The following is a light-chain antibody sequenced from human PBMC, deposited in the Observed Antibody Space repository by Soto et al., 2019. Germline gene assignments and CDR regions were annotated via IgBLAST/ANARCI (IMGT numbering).Light chain of an antibody. Sequence: DIQMTQSPSSLSASVGDRVTITCRASQSISSYLNLYQQKPGKAPKLLIYAASSLQSGVPSRFSGSGSGTDFTLTISSLQPEDFATYYCQQSYSTPITFGQGTRLETK. J-gene: IGKJ5*01. CDR3: QQSYSTPIT. V-gene: IGKV1-39*01. CDR1: QSISSY. CDR2: AAS.